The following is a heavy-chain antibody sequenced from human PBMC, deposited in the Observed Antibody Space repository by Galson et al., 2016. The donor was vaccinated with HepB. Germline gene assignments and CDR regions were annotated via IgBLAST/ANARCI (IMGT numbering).Heavy chain of an antibody. D-gene: IGHD1-26*01. V-gene: IGHV3-53*01. J-gene: IGHJ5*02. Sequence: SLRLSCAASGFSIGGNHMHWVRQRPGKGLEWVSVIQSGGDTHYVDSVKGRFSISRDNSKNTVYLQMNNLRAEDTAVYYCARGVGALDPWGQRTLVTVSS. CDR1: GFSIGGNH. CDR2: IQSGGDT. CDR3: ARGVGALDP.